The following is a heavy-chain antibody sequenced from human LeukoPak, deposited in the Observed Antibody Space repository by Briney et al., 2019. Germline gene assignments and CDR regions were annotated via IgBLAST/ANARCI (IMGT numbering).Heavy chain of an antibody. D-gene: IGHD6-13*01. V-gene: IGHV4-34*01. Sequence: PSETLSLTCAVYGVSFSGYYWSWTRQPPGKGLEWVGVINHSGSTNYNPSLKRRVAISVDTSKNQFSLKLSSVTAADTAVYYCARVGSSWYWTDFDAFDIWGQGTMVTVSS. CDR3: ARVGSSWYWTDFDAFDI. CDR2: INHSGST. J-gene: IGHJ3*02. CDR1: GVSFSGYY.